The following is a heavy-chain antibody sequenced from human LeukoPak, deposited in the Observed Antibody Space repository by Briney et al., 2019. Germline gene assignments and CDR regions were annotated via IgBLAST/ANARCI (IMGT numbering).Heavy chain of an antibody. CDR2: ISAYNGNT. D-gene: IGHD2-2*02. CDR1: GYTFTSYG. V-gene: IGHV1-18*01. J-gene: IGHJ3*02. Sequence: ASVKVSCKASGYTFTSYGISWVRQAPGQGLEWMGWISAYNGNTNYAQKLQGRVTMTTDTSTSTAYMELRSLRSDDTAVYYCARDRGICSSTSCYTAAFDIWGQGTMVTVSS. CDR3: ARDRGICSSTSCYTAAFDI.